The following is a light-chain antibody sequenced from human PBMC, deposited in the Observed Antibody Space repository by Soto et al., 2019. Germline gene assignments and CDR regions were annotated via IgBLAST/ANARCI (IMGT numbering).Light chain of an antibody. CDR3: QQRSNWLLT. J-gene: IGKJ4*01. CDR2: DAS. CDR1: QSVSSY. V-gene: IGKV3-11*01. Sequence: EIVLTQSPATLSLSPGERATLSCRASQSVSSYLAWYQQKPGQAPRLLIYDASNRATGIPARFSGSGSGTDFTLTLSSREPEDFAVYYCQQRSNWLLTFGGGPKVEIK.